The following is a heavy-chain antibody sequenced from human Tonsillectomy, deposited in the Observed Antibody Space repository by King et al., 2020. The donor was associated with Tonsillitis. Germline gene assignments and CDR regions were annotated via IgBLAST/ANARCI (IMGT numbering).Heavy chain of an antibody. J-gene: IGHJ5*01. D-gene: IGHD1-14*01. CDR2: INPSDGST. Sequence: VQLVQSGAEVRKPGASVKVSCKASGYTFTHHYIHWVRQAPGQGLEWMGSINPSDGSTTLAQRFKGRVTMTSDTSTSTVNMEMSSLRFEDTAVFYCARARGIYGFDSWGQGTLVTVSS. V-gene: IGHV1-46*03. CDR3: ARARGIYGFDS. CDR1: GYTFTHHY.